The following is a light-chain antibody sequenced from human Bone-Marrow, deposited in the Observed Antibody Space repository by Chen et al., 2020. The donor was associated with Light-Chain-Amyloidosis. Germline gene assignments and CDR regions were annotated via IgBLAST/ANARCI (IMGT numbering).Light chain of an antibody. J-gene: IGLJ3*02. V-gene: IGLV1-40*01. CDR1: TYNIVAGFD. Sequence: QSVLTQPPSVSGAPGQRRTISCTGSTYNIVAGFDVHWYQQRPGTVPKLLIYGNNNRPSGGPARCAGSKSGPSASLAITGVQAEDEADYCCQSYDSSLSGVVFGGGTKLTVL. CDR3: QSYDSSLSGVV. CDR2: GNN.